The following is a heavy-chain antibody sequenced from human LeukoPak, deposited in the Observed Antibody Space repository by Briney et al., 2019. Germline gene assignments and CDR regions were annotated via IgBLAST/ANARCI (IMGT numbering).Heavy chain of an antibody. V-gene: IGHV3-20*04. CDR3: ARDYGDYVGPVAFDI. J-gene: IGHJ3*02. D-gene: IGHD4-17*01. Sequence: PGGSLRLSCAASGFTFDDYGMGWVRQAPGKGLERVSGINWNGGSTGYADSVKGRFTISRDNAKNSLYLQMNSLRAEDTALYYCARDYGDYVGPVAFDIWGQGTMVTVSS. CDR1: GFTFDDYG. CDR2: INWNGGST.